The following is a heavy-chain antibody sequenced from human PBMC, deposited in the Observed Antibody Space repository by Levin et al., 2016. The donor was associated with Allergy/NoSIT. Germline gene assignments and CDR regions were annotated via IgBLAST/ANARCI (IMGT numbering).Heavy chain of an antibody. CDR3: ARQESYYGSHHY. J-gene: IGHJ4*02. CDR2: IHYSGST. D-gene: IGHD1-26*01. V-gene: IGHV4-39*01. Sequence: WIRQPPGKGLEWIGSIHYSGSTYYNPSLKSRVIISVDTPKNQFSLMLSSVTAADTAVYYCARQESYYGSHHYWGQGTLVTVSS.